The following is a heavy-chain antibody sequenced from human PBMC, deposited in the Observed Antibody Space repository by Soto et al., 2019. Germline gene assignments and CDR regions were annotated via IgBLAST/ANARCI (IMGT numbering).Heavy chain of an antibody. CDR1: GGTFRGYY. CDR2: INHSGSS. J-gene: IGHJ3*01. CDR3: ASGRTYYDFWSGHYTVPNDEFAF. Sequence: QVQLQQWGAGLLKPSETLSLTCAVYGGTFRGYYWSWVRQPPGKGLEWIGEINHSGSSDYNSSLKSGDTISIDTRKSHFSLNLSSVTAADTDVYDCASGRTYYDFWSGHYTVPNDEFAFCGQGTMVTVSS. V-gene: IGHV4-34*01. D-gene: IGHD3-3*01.